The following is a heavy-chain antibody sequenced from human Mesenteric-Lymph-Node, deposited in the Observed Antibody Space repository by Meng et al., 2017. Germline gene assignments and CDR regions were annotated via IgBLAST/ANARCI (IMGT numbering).Heavy chain of an antibody. CDR2: IYYSGST. Sequence: SETLSLTCTVSGGSISSYYWSWIRQPPGKGLEWIGYIYYSGSTNYNPSLKSRVTISVDTSKNQFSLKLSSVTAADTAVYYCARARPATAFDYWGQGTLVTVS. CDR3: ARARPATAFDY. V-gene: IGHV4-59*01. CDR1: GGSISSYY. D-gene: IGHD2-15*01. J-gene: IGHJ4*02.